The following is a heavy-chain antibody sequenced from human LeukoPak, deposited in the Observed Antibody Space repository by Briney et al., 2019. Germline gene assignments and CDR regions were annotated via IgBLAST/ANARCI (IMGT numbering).Heavy chain of an antibody. J-gene: IGHJ3*02. D-gene: IGHD6-19*01. CDR2: INTDGRTI. Sequence: GGSLRLSCAASGFTFSRYWMHWVRQAPGKGLVWVSRINTDGRTITYADSVKGRFTISRDNAKNTLYLQMNSLRAEDTAVYYCAKGSSGWIGDAFDIWGQGTMVTVSS. CDR1: GFTFSRYW. CDR3: AKGSSGWIGDAFDI. V-gene: IGHV3-74*01.